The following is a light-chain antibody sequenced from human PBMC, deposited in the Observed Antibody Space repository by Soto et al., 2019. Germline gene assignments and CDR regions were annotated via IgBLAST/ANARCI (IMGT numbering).Light chain of an antibody. Sequence: QSALTQPPSASVSPGQSVTISCTGTKNDIGLYDFVSWYQHHPGKAPRLIIYEVVQRPSGVPDRFSGSKSGNTASLTVSGLQAADEADYFCKSYAGSNTYVFGSGTKV. V-gene: IGLV2-8*01. CDR2: EVV. J-gene: IGLJ1*01. CDR3: KSYAGSNTYV. CDR1: KNDIGLYDF.